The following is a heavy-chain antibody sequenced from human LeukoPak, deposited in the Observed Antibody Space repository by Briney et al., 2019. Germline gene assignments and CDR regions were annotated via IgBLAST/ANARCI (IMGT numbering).Heavy chain of an antibody. CDR1: GFTFSSYG. J-gene: IGHJ6*02. CDR3: AKHRGYSYGSLGMDV. D-gene: IGHD5-18*01. CDR2: ISYDGSNK. V-gene: IGHV3-30*18. Sequence: GRSLRLSCAASGFTFSSYGMHWVCQALGKGLEWVAVISYDGSNKYYADSVKGRFTISRDNPKNTLYLQMNSLRAEDTAVYYCAKHRGYSYGSLGMDVWGQGTTVTVSS.